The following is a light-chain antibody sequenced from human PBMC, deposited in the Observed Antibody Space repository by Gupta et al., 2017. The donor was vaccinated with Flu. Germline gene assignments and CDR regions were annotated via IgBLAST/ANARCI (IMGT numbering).Light chain of an antibody. CDR2: WAS. J-gene: IGKJ1*01. Sequence: DIVMTQSPDSLAVSLGERATINCKSSQSVLYSSNNKNYLVWYQQKPGQPPKLLIYWASTRESGVPDRFSGSGSGTVFTLTISSLQAEDVAVYYCQQYYSTPPTFGQGTKVEIK. CDR3: QQYYSTPPT. CDR1: QSVLYSSNNKNY. V-gene: IGKV4-1*01.